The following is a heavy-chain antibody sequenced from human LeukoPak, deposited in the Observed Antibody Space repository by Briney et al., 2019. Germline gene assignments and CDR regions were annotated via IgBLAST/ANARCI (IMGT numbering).Heavy chain of an antibody. V-gene: IGHV3-30*02. D-gene: IGHD3-3*01. Sequence: GGSLRLSCAASGFTFSSYGMHWVRQAPGKGLEWVAFIRYDGSNKYYADSVKGRFTISRDNSKNTLYLQMNSLRGGDRAVYYCAKDNDFWSGYTSFVDVWGKGTTVTVSS. CDR1: GFTFSSYG. J-gene: IGHJ6*04. CDR3: AKDNDFWSGYTSFVDV. CDR2: IRYDGSNK.